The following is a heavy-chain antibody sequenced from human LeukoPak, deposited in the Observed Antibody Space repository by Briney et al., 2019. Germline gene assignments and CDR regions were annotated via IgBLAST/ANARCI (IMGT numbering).Heavy chain of an antibody. CDR2: ISGSGGST. D-gene: IGHD2-2*01. J-gene: IGHJ3*02. Sequence: GGSLRLSCAASGFTFSSYVMSWVRQAPGKGMEWVSTISGSGGSTYYADSVKGRFTISRDNSKNTLYLQMNSLRAEDMAVYYCVKDPDPRYCSSTSCSPIWGQGTMVTVSS. CDR1: GFTFSSYV. V-gene: IGHV3-23*01. CDR3: VKDPDPRYCSSTSCSPI.